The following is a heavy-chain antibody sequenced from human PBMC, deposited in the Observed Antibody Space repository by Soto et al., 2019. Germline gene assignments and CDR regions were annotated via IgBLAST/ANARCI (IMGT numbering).Heavy chain of an antibody. J-gene: IGHJ6*02. V-gene: IGHV4-31*03. Sequence: SETLSLTCTVSGGSISSGGYYWSWIRQHPGTGLEWIGYISYSGSTYYNPSLKSRVTISVDTSKNQFSLKLSSVTAADTAVYYCAREANIAAAVGGYYYYYGMDVWGQGTTVTVSS. CDR2: ISYSGST. CDR3: AREANIAAAVGGYYYYYGMDV. CDR1: GGSISSGGYY. D-gene: IGHD6-13*01.